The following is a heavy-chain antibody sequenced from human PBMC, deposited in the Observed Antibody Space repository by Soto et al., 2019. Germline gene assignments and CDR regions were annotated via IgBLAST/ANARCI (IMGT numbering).Heavy chain of an antibody. CDR1: GYTFTSYG. CDR2: ISAYNGNT. D-gene: IGHD3-3*01. Sequence: ASVKVSCKASGYTFTSYGISWVRQAPGQGLEWMGWISAYNGNTNYAQKLQGRVTMTTDTSTSTAYMELRSLRSDDTAVYYCARGSQRYYDFWSGPSVKCYYYYGMDVWGQGTTVTVSS. J-gene: IGHJ6*02. CDR3: ARGSQRYYDFWSGPSVKCYYYYGMDV. V-gene: IGHV1-18*04.